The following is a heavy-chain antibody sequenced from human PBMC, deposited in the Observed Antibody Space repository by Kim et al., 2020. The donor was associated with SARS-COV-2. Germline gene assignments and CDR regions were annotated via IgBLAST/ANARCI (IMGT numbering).Heavy chain of an antibody. CDR3: ARQPRGYSGYEPKYYFDY. CDR1: GYSFTSYW. Sequence: GESLQISCKGSGYSFTSYWIGWVRQMPGKGLEWMGIIYPGDSDTRYSPSFQGQVTISADKSINTAYLQWSSLKASDTAIYYCARQPRGYSGYEPKYYFDYWGQGTLVTVSS. CDR2: IYPGDSDT. V-gene: IGHV5-51*01. J-gene: IGHJ4*02. D-gene: IGHD5-12*01.